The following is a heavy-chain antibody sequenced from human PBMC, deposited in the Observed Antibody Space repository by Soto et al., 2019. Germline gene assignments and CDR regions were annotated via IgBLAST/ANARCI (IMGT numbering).Heavy chain of an antibody. J-gene: IGHJ4*02. CDR2: IIPIFDTA. V-gene: IGHV1-69*12. CDR1: GGTFSSYA. CDR3: ARDREMATIRGEWGYFDY. Sequence: QVQLVQSGAEVKKPGSSAKVSCKASGGTFSSYAISWVRQAPGQGLEWMGGIIPIFDTANYAQKFQGRVTITADESTSTAYMELSSLRSEDTAVYYCARDREMATIRGEWGYFDYWGQGTLVTVSS. D-gene: IGHD5-12*01.